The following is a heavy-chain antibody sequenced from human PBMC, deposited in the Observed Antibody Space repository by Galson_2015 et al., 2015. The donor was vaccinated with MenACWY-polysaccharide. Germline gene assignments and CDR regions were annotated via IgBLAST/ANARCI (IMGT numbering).Heavy chain of an antibody. CDR3: ARDLSGFGAFGI. CDR2: ISDDGGVK. J-gene: IGHJ3*02. V-gene: IGHV3-30-3*01. D-gene: IGHD3-22*01. CDR1: GFAFSTTSYA. Sequence: SLRLSCAVSGFAFSTTSYAMHWVRRAPGQGLEWVAIISDDGGVKYYADSVKGRFTISRDNSKNTLYLQMSSLRPEDTALYYCARDLSGFGAFGIWGQGTMVTVSS.